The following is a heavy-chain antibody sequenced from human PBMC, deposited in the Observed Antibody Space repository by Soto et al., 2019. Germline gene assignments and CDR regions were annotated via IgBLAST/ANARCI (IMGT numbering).Heavy chain of an antibody. D-gene: IGHD3-10*01. J-gene: IGHJ4*02. CDR3: ARLNMVRGVIITGRYYFDY. CDR1: GFSLSTSGVG. CDR2: IYWNDDK. Sequence: SGPTLVNPTQTLTLTCTFSGFSLSTSGVGVGWIRQPPGKALEWLALIYWNDDKRYSPSLKSRLTITKDTSKNQVVLTMTNMDPVDTATYYCARLNMVRGVIITGRYYFDYWGQGTLVIVSS. V-gene: IGHV2-5*01.